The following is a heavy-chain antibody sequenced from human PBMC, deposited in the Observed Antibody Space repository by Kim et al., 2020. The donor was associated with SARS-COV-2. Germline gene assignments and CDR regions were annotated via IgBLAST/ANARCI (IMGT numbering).Heavy chain of an antibody. Sequence: GGSLRLSCAASGLTFSDYHMSWIRQAPGKGLEWVSYINTVGSLIYYTDSAKGRFTISRDNAKNSLYLQMNSLRAEDTAVYFCLSRGRRGGRLFDYRGQGTLVTVSS. CDR1: GLTFSDYH. J-gene: IGHJ4*02. CDR3: LSRGRRGGRLFDY. D-gene: IGHD1-26*01. CDR2: INTVGSLI. V-gene: IGHV3-11*01.